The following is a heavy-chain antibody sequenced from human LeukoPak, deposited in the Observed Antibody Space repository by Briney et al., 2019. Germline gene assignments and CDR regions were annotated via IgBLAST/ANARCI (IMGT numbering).Heavy chain of an antibody. D-gene: IGHD1-26*01. V-gene: IGHV3-48*04. CDR1: GFTFSSYG. Sequence: GGSLRLSCAASGFTFSSYGMSWVRQAPGKGLEWVSYISSSGSTIYYADSVKGRFTISRDNAKNSLYLQMNSLRAEDTAVYYCARDRASGGYQLCDYWGQGTLITVSS. CDR3: ARDRASGGYQLCDY. CDR2: ISSSGSTI. J-gene: IGHJ4*02.